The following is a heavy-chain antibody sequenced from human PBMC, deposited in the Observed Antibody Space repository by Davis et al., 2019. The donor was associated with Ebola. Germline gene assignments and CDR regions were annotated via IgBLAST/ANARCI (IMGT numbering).Heavy chain of an antibody. CDR3: ARDITMNNWFDP. CDR1: GYTFTSYG. J-gene: IGHJ5*02. V-gene: IGHV1-18*04. Sequence: AASVKVSCKASGYTFTSYGITWVRQAPGQGLEWMGWINPHNGNTNYAQKLQGRVTMTTDTSTSTAYMELRSLRSDDTAVYYCARDITMNNWFDPWGQGTLVTVSS. D-gene: IGHD3-22*01. CDR2: INPHNGNT.